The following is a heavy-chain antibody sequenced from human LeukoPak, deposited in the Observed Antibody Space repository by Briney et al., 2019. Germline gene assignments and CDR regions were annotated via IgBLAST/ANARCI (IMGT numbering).Heavy chain of an antibody. V-gene: IGHV1-18*01. D-gene: IGHD2-15*01. J-gene: IGHJ5*02. Sequence: ASVKVSCKASGYTFTSYGISWVRQAPGQGLEWMGWISAYNGNTNYAQKLQGRVTMNTDTSTSTAYMELRSLRSDDTAVYYCARDGWDIVVVVAAPRRWFDPWGQGTLVTVSS. CDR3: ARDGWDIVVVVAAPRRWFDP. CDR1: GYTFTSYG. CDR2: ISAYNGNT.